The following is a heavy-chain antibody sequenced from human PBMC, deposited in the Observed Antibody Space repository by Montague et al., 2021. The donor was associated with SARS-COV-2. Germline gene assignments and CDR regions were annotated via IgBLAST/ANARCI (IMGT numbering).Heavy chain of an antibody. V-gene: IGHV4-30-2*03. D-gene: IGHD6-19*01. CDR3: ATQEDPSGWIPGPFDF. CDR2: IYYRGST. J-gene: IGHJ4*02. CDR1: GASIISGGNP. Sequence: TLSLTCAVSGASIISGGNPWSWVRQPPGKGLEWIGSIYYRGSTYYNPSLKSRVLISVDTSKNQLSLTLTSVTAADTAVYYCATQEDPSGWIPGPFDFWGQGTLLSVSS.